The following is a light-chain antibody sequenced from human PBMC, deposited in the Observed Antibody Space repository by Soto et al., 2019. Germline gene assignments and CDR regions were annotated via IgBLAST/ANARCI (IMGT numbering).Light chain of an antibody. V-gene: IGKV1-5*01. CDR2: DAS. Sequence: DIQMTQSPSTLSASVGDRVTITCRASQIISNWLAWYQQKPGKPPKLLIYDASSLESGVPSRFSGSGSGTEFTLTISSLQPDDFATYYCQQYNTYPWTFGQGTKVEI. J-gene: IGKJ1*01. CDR1: QIISNW. CDR3: QQYNTYPWT.